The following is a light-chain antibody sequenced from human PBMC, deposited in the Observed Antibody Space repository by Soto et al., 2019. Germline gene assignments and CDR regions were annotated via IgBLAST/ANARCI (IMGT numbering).Light chain of an antibody. CDR2: GAS. CDR1: QSVSSSY. Sequence: EIVLTQSPGTLSLSPGERATLSCRASQSVSSSYLAWYQQKPGQAPRLLIYGASSRATCIPDRFSGSGSGTDSTLTISRLEPEDFAVYYCQQYGSSPPITFGQGTRLEIK. V-gene: IGKV3-20*01. CDR3: QQYGSSPPIT. J-gene: IGKJ5*01.